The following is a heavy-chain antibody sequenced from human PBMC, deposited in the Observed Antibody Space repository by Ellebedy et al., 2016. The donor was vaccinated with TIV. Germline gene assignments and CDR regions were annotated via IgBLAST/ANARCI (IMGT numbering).Heavy chain of an antibody. CDR1: GYTFTTYG. CDR3: ARVRSRNYYDSGDYSDAFDI. CDR2: INPKSGDT. J-gene: IGHJ3*02. Sequence: AASVKVSCKASGYTFTTYGVKWVRQAPGQGLEWMGWINPKSGDTNYAQKFQDRVTMPRETSIRTAYMELSRLRSDDTAVYYCARVRSRNYYDSGDYSDAFDIWGQGTMVTVSS. D-gene: IGHD3-22*01. V-gene: IGHV1-2*02.